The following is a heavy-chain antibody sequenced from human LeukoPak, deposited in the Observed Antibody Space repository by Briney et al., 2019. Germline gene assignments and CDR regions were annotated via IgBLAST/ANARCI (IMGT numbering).Heavy chain of an antibody. CDR3: ARGELDSSGWLRFGY. J-gene: IGHJ4*02. CDR2: ISSSGST. V-gene: IGHV4-4*07. D-gene: IGHD6-19*01. Sequence: SETLSLTCTVSGGSISSYYWSWIRQHAGTELERIGRISSSGSTNCNPFLKSRVTMSVDTSKNQFSLKLSSVTAADTAIYYCARGELDSSGWLRFGYWGQGTLVTVSS. CDR1: GGSISSYY.